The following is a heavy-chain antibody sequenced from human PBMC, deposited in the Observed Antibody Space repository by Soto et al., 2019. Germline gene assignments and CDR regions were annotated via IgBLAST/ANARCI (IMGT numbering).Heavy chain of an antibody. CDR1: GFAFNGYA. V-gene: IGHV3-49*04. CDR3: TRDGDDYGMDV. CDR2: TTSPTYGGTT. J-gene: IGHJ6*02. Sequence: PGGSLRLSCSASGFAFNGYALTWVRQAPGKGLEWVAFTTSPTYGGTTDYAASGKGRISISSEDSKRVAYLQRNSLEVEDTDIYYGTRDGDDYGMDVWGQGTTGTVS.